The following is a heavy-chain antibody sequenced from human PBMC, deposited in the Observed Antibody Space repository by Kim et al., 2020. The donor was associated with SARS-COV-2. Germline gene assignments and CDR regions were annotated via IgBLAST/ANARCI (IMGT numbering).Heavy chain of an antibody. CDR3: ARYSSSSFDY. D-gene: IGHD6-6*01. J-gene: IGHJ4*02. Sequence: SETLSLTCTVSRGSISGYYWSWIRQPAAKGLEWIGRIYTSGSTNCNPSLKSRITMSVDTSKNQFSLKLSSVTAADTAVYYCARYSSSSFDYWGQGTLVTVSS. CDR2: IYTSGST. V-gene: IGHV4-4*07. CDR1: RGSISGYY.